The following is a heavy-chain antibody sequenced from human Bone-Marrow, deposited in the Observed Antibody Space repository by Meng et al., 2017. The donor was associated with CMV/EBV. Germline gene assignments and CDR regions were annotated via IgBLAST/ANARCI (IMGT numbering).Heavy chain of an antibody. CDR3: ASKRIAARGFDY. V-gene: IGHV1-46*01. J-gene: IGHJ4*02. Sequence: ASVKVSCKASGYTFTSYYMHWVRQAPGQGLEWMGIINPSGGSTSYAQKFQGRVTMTRDTSTSTVYMELSSLRSEDTAVYYCASKRIAARGFDYWGQGTLVTVSS. CDR2: INPSGGST. D-gene: IGHD6-6*01. CDR1: GYTFTSYY.